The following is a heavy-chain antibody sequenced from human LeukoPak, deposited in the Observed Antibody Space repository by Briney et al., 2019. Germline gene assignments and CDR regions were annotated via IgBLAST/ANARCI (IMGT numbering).Heavy chain of an antibody. CDR2: SHTNTGNP. J-gene: IGHJ4*02. CDR1: GYTFISYS. Sequence: GASVKVSCKASGYTFISYSMNWVRQAPGQGLEWMGWSHTNTGNPTYAHGLTGRFVFSLDTSVITAYLQISSLKAEDTAVYYCARVSVWGQGTLVTVSS. CDR3: ARVSV. V-gene: IGHV7-4-1*02.